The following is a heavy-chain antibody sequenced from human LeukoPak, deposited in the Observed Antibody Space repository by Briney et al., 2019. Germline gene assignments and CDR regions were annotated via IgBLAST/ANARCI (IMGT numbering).Heavy chain of an antibody. Sequence: GGSLRLSCAASGSTVSSNYMSWVRQAPGKGLEWVSVIYSGGSTYYADSVKGRFTISRANSKNTLYLQMNSLRAEDTAVYYCARDVIYDFWSGSKGTFDYWGQGTLVTVSS. CDR3: ARDVIYDFWSGSKGTFDY. CDR1: GSTVSSNY. V-gene: IGHV3-66*02. D-gene: IGHD3-3*01. J-gene: IGHJ4*02. CDR2: IYSGGST.